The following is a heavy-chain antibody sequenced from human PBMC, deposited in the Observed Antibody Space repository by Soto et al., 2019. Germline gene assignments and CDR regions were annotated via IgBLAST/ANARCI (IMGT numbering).Heavy chain of an antibody. CDR1: GYSFSSYW. D-gene: IGHD5-12*01. J-gene: IGHJ6*02. Sequence: PGESLKISCKGSGYSFSSYWISWVRQMPGKGLEWMGRIDPSDSYTNYSPSFQGHVTISADKSLSTAYLQWSSLKASDSAMYYCARQSGYDDSYYHYGMDVWGQGTTVTVSS. CDR3: ARQSGYDDSYYHYGMDV. CDR2: IDPSDSYT. V-gene: IGHV5-10-1*01.